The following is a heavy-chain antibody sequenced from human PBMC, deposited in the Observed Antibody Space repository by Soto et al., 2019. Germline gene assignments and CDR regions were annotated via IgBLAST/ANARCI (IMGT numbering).Heavy chain of an antibody. J-gene: IGHJ4*01. V-gene: IGHV4-39*01. Sequence: SETLSLTCTVSGGSISSGDYSWGWIRQPPGKTLEWIGTIYYHGNTYSNPSLKSRVTISVDTSNNQLSLKLRSVTAADTAVYYCARHDGFSSGWIFDYWGHGTLVTVSS. CDR3: ARHDGFSSGWIFDY. D-gene: IGHD6-19*01. CDR2: IYYHGNT. CDR1: GGSISSGDYS.